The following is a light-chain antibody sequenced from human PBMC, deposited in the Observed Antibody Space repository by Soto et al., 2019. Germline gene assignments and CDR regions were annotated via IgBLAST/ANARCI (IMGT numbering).Light chain of an antibody. CDR1: TSNIGSNT. CDR2: SND. Sequence: QSVLTQPPSASGTPGQRVTISCSGGTSNIGSNTVNWYQQLPGTAPKLLIYSNDQRPSGVPDRFSGSKSGPSASLAISGLQSEDEADYYCAAWDDSLTGWVFGGGTKLT. J-gene: IGLJ3*02. V-gene: IGLV1-44*01. CDR3: AAWDDSLTGWV.